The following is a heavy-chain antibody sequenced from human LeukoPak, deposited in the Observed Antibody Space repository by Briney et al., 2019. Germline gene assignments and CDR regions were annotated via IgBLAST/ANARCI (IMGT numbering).Heavy chain of an antibody. V-gene: IGHV3-21*01. Sequence: GGSLRLSCAASGFTFSSYSMNWVRQAPGKGLEWVSSISSSSSYIYYADSVKGRFTISRDNAKNSLYLQMNSLRAEDTAVYYCAELGITMIGGVWGKGTTVTISS. D-gene: IGHD3-10*02. CDR3: AELGITMIGGV. CDR1: GFTFSSYS. J-gene: IGHJ6*04. CDR2: ISSSSSYI.